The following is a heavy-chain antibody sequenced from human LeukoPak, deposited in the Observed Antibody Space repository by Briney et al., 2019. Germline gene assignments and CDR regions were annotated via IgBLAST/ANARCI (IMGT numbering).Heavy chain of an antibody. Sequence: GGSLRLSCAASGFTFSSYSMNWVRQAPGKGLEWVSYISSSSSTIYYADSVTGRFTISRDNAKNSLYLQMNSLRAEDTAVYYCATDIVVVPGAIGFDYWGQGTLVTVSS. CDR2: ISSSSSTI. CDR1: GFTFSSYS. V-gene: IGHV3-48*01. CDR3: ATDIVVVPGAIGFDY. D-gene: IGHD2-2*02. J-gene: IGHJ4*02.